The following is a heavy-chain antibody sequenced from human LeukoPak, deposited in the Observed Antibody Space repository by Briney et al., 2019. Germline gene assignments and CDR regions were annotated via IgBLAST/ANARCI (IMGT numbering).Heavy chain of an antibody. Sequence: GRSLRLSCAASGFTFDDYTMHWVRQAPGKGLEWVSGISWNSGSIGYADSVKGRFTISRDNAKNSLYLQMNSLRAEDMALYYCAKGGIQLWFSFDYWGQGTLVTVSS. V-gene: IGHV3-9*03. J-gene: IGHJ4*02. CDR1: GFTFDDYT. CDR3: AKGGIQLWFSFDY. D-gene: IGHD5-18*01. CDR2: ISWNSGSI.